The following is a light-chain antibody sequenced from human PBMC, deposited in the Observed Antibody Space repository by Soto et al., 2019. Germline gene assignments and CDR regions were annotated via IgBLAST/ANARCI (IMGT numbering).Light chain of an antibody. CDR2: DVS. CDR1: SSNVLGYNF. V-gene: IGLV2-11*01. CDR3: SSFAGTNTFALSV. J-gene: IGLJ1*01. Sequence: QCVLTQARSVSGSPGQSCTIACTGTSSNVLGYNFVSWYQQHPGKAPKLMMYDVSQRPSGVPDRFSASKSGNTASLTISGLQADDEADYYCSSFAGTNTFALSVFGTGTKVTVL.